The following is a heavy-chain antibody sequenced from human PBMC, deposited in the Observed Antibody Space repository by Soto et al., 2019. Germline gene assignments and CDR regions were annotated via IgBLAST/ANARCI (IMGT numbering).Heavy chain of an antibody. CDR3: ARASDSGSYYGLDYYYYCMDV. Sequence: GGSLRLSCAASGFTFSSYSMNWVRQAPGKGLEWVSYISSSSSTIYYADSLKGRFTISRDNAKNSLYLQMNSLRDEDTAVYYSARASDSGSYYGLDYYYYCMDVWGQGTTVTVSS. V-gene: IGHV3-48*02. CDR1: GFTFSSYS. J-gene: IGHJ6*02. CDR2: ISSSSSTI. D-gene: IGHD1-26*01.